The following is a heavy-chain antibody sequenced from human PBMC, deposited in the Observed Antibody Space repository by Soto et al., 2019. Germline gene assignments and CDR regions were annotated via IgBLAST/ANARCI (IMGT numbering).Heavy chain of an antibody. CDR2: TYYRSKWHS. CDR1: WDSVSSNKAA. CDR3: ERSGPGGYIDY. D-gene: IGHD3-22*01. J-gene: IGHJ4*02. Sequence: SQTLSLTWDISWDSVSSNKAAWNWIRQSPSRGLEWLGRTYYRSKWHSGYAVSVRSRISISPDTYKNRFSLQLNSVTPDDTAVYYCERSGPGGYIDYWVGGTLVTFCS. V-gene: IGHV6-1*01.